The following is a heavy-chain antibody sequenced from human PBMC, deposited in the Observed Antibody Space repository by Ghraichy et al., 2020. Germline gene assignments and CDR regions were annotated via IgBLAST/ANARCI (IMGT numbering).Heavy chain of an antibody. CDR1: GGSFSGYY. J-gene: IGHJ6*02. V-gene: IGHV4-34*01. Sequence: SETLSLTCAVYGGSFSGYYWSWIRQPPGKGLEWIGEINHSGSTNYNPSLKSRVTMSVDTSKNQFSLKLSSVTAADTAVYYCARGRLSYYDFWSGYYYYGMDVWGQGTTVTVSS. D-gene: IGHD3-3*01. CDR2: INHSGST. CDR3: ARGRLSYYDFWSGYYYYGMDV.